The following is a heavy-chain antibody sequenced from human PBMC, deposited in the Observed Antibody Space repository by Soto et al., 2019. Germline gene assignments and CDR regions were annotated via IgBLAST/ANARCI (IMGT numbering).Heavy chain of an antibody. J-gene: IGHJ5*02. CDR3: ARVNGKAPLHIVGVSWFDP. V-gene: IGHV1-69*12. Sequence: QVQLVQSGAEVKKPGSSVKVSCKASGGTFSSYAISWVRQAPGQGLEWMGGIIPIFGTANYAQKFQGRVTITADESTSTASMELSSLRSEDTAVYYCARVNGKAPLHIVGVSWFDPWGQGTLVTVSS. D-gene: IGHD2-21*01. CDR2: IIPIFGTA. CDR1: GGTFSSYA.